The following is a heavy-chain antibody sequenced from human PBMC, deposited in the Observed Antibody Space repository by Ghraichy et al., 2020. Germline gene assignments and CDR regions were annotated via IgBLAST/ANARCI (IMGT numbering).Heavy chain of an antibody. Sequence: SETLSLTCTVSGGSISSYYWSWIRQPPGKGLEWIGYIYYSGSTNYNPSLKSRVTISVDTSKNQFSLKLSSVTAADTAVYYCARVGSSSWYVPPHFDYWGQGTLVTVSS. CDR2: IYYSGST. CDR3: ARVGSSSWYVPPHFDY. J-gene: IGHJ4*02. V-gene: IGHV4-59*01. CDR1: GGSISSYY. D-gene: IGHD6-13*01.